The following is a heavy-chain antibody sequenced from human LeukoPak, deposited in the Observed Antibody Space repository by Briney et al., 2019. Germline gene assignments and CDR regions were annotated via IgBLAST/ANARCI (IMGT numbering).Heavy chain of an antibody. Sequence: GGSLRLSCAASGFTFSSYAMSWVRQAPGKGLEWVSAISGSGGSTYYADSVKGRFTISRDNSKNTLYLQMNSLRAEDTAVYYCAKSDPRAATPSFDFDYWGQGTLVTVSS. CDR3: AKSDPRAATPSFDFDY. CDR1: GFTFSSYA. J-gene: IGHJ4*02. D-gene: IGHD2-15*01. CDR2: ISGSGGST. V-gene: IGHV3-23*01.